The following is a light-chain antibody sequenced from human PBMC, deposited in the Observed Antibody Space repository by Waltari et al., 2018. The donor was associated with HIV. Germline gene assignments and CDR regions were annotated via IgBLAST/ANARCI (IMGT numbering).Light chain of an antibody. Sequence: QSVLTQPPSVSAAPGQKVAISCSGSSSDIGQNYVSWYQHRPGTAPKLPIYDNKKRPSGMPDRFSGYKSGTSANLGITGRQTGDEANYYCGTWDTSLSAGVFGGGTKLTVL. V-gene: IGLV1-51*01. CDR3: GTWDTSLSAGV. J-gene: IGLJ3*02. CDR2: DNK. CDR1: SSDIGQNY.